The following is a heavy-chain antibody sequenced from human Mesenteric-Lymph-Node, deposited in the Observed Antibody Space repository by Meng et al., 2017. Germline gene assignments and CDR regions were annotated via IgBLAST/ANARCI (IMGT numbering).Heavy chain of an antibody. CDR3: ARVTREMGTMISHPDS. CDR1: GYTFTGYY. Sequence: ASVKVSCKASGYTFTGYYMHWVRQAPGQGLEWMGRINPNSGGTNYAQKFQGRVTMTRDTSISTAYMELSRLRSDDTAVYYCARVTREMGTMISHPDSWGQGTLVTVSS. CDR2: INPNSGGT. V-gene: IGHV1-2*06. D-gene: IGHD5-24*01. J-gene: IGHJ4*02.